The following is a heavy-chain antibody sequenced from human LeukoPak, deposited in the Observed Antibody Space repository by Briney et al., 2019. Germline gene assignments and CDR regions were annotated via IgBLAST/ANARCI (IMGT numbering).Heavy chain of an antibody. V-gene: IGHV1-18*01. J-gene: IGHJ4*02. CDR2: ISTNNVNT. CDR1: GGTFSSYA. CDR3: AREGYFDTSGSLGV. Sequence: ASVKVSCKASGGTFSSYAISWVRQAPGQGLEWMGWISTNNVNTNYAQKLQGRVTMTTDTSSNTAYLELRSLTSDDTAVYYCAREGYFDTSGSLGVWGQGTLVTVSS. D-gene: IGHD3-22*01.